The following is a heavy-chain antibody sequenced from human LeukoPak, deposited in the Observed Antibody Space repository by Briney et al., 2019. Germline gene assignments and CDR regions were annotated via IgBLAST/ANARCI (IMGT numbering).Heavy chain of an antibody. CDR2: IYYSGST. J-gene: IGHJ4*02. Sequence: PSETLSLTCTVSGGSIRSSTSYWGWIRQPPGKGLEWIGSIYYSGSTYYSPSLKSRVTMSVDTSKNQFSLKVRSVTAADTAVHYCAREEANYGIDYWGQGALVTVSS. CDR3: AREEANYGIDY. D-gene: IGHD4-17*01. CDR1: GGSIRSSTSY. V-gene: IGHV4-39*02.